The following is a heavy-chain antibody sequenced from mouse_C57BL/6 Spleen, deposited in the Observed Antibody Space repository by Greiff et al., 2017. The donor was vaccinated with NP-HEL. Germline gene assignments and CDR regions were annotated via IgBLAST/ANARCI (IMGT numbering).Heavy chain of an antibody. CDR1: GYSITSGYY. CDR2: ISYDGSN. Sequence: ESGPGLVKPSQSLSLTCSVTGYSITSGYYWNWIRQFPGNKLEWMGYISYDGSNNYNPSLKNRISITRDTSKNQFFLKLNSVTTEDTATYYCARDKNYSNSWYFDVWGTGTTVTVSS. J-gene: IGHJ1*03. CDR3: ARDKNYSNSWYFDV. D-gene: IGHD2-5*01. V-gene: IGHV3-6*01.